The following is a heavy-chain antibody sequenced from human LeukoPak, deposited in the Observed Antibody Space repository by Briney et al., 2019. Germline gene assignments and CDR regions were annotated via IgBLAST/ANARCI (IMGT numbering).Heavy chain of an antibody. CDR3: ASGSPTVVTWVSTPYYFDY. CDR1: GYTFTGYY. V-gene: IGHV1-2*02. CDR2: VNPNSGGP. J-gene: IGHJ4*02. Sequence: GASVKVSCKASGYTFTGYYIHWMRQAPGQGLEWMGWVNPNSGGPNYAQKFQGRVTMTRDTSISTAYMELSSLRSDDTALYYCASGSPTVVTWVSTPYYFDYWGQGTLVTVSS. D-gene: IGHD4-23*01.